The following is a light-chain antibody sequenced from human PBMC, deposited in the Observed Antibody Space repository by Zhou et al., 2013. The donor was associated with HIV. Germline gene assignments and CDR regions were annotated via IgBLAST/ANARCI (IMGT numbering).Light chain of an antibody. Sequence: EIVMTQSPATLSVSPGERATLSCRASQSVSSSLAWYQQKPGQAPRLLIYDASNRATGIPARFSGSGSGTDFTLTISSLEPEDFAVYYCHQRSNWPPLTFGGGTKVEIK. CDR3: HQRSNWPPLT. CDR1: QSVSSS. CDR2: DAS. J-gene: IGKJ4*01. V-gene: IGKV3-11*01.